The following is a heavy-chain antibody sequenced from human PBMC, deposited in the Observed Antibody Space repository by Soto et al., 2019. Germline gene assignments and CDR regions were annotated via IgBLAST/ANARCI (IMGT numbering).Heavy chain of an antibody. CDR3: ARGLKTRPVGGPLGY. V-gene: IGHV4-34*01. D-gene: IGHD2-15*01. CDR1: GGSFSGYY. Sequence: SETLSLTCAVYGGSFSGYYWSWIRQPPGKGLEWIGEINHSGSTNYNPSLKSRVTISVDTSKNQFSLKLSSVTAADTAVYYCARGLKTRPVGGPLGYWGQGTLVTVSS. J-gene: IGHJ4*02. CDR2: INHSGST.